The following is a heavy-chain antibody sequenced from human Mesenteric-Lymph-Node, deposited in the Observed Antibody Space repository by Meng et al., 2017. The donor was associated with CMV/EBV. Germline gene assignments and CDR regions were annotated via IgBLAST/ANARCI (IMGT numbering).Heavy chain of an antibody. J-gene: IGHJ4*02. Sequence: GESLKISCPASGFSDTVNGNYMSWARQAPGKGLEWVSYISSSGSTIYYADSVKGRFTISRDNAKNSLYLQMNSLRAEDTAVYYCARTYNAEDYWGQGTLVTVSS. CDR1: GFSDTVNGNY. CDR2: ISSSGSTI. D-gene: IGHD5-24*01. V-gene: IGHV3-11*04. CDR3: ARTYNAEDY.